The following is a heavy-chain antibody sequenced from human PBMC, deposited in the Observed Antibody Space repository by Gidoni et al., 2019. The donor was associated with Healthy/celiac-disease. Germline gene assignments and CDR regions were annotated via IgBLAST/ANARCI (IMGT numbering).Heavy chain of an antibody. V-gene: IGHV3-49*05. CDR1: GFTFGDYA. J-gene: IGHJ4*02. CDR2: IRSKAYGGTT. D-gene: IGHD2-21*02. CDR3: TRAYCGGDCYYYFDY. Sequence: EVQLVESGGGLVKPGRSLRLSCTASGFTFGDYAMSWFRQAPGKGLEWVGFIRSKAYGGTTEYAASVKGRFTISRDDSKSIAYLQMNSLKTEDTAVYYCTRAYCGGDCYYYFDYWGQGTLVTVSS.